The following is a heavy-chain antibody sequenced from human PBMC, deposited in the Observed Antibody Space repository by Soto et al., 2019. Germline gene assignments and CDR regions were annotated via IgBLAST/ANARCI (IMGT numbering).Heavy chain of an antibody. CDR3: AKDILRSSSWTYYYYGMDV. CDR1: GFTFSSYG. D-gene: IGHD6-13*01. V-gene: IGHV3-30*18. CDR2: ISYDGSNK. J-gene: IGHJ6*02. Sequence: QVQLVESGGGVVQPGRSLRLSCAASGFTFSSYGMHWVRQAPGKGLEWVAVISYDGSNKYYADSVKGRFTISRDNSKNTMYLQMNILRAEDTAVYYCAKDILRSSSWTYYYYGMDVWGQGTTVTVSS.